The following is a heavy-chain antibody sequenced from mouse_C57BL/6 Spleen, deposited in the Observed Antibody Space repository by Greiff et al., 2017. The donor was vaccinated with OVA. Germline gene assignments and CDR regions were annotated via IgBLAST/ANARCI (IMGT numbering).Heavy chain of an antibody. J-gene: IGHJ2*01. D-gene: IGHD1-1*01. CDR3: ARGNYYGSRHFDY. CDR2: IYPSDSET. Sequence: QVQLQQPGAELVRPGSSVKLSCKASGYTFTSYWMDWVKQRPGQGLEWIGNIYPSDSETHYNQQFKDKATLTVDKSSSPAYMQLSSLTSEDSAVYYCARGNYYGSRHFDYWGQGTTLTVSS. CDR1: GYTFTSYW. V-gene: IGHV1-61*01.